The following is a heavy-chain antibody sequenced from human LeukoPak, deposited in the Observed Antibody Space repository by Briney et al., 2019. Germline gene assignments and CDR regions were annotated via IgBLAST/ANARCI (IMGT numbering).Heavy chain of an antibody. J-gene: IGHJ4*02. V-gene: IGHV4-59*01. CDR2: IYYSGST. CDR3: ARGLGLNWSENYFDY. Sequence: SETLSLTCTVSGGSISSYYWSWIRQPPGKGLEWIGYIYYSGSTNYNPSLKSRVTISVDTSKNQFSLKLSSVTAADTAVYYCARGLGLNWSENYFDYWGQGTLVTVSS. CDR1: GGSISSYY. D-gene: IGHD1-1*01.